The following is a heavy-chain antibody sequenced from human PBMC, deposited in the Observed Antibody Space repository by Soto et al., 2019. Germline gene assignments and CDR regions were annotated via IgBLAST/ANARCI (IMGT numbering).Heavy chain of an antibody. J-gene: IGHJ5*02. Sequence: QVQLQESGPGLVKPSETLSLTCTVSGGSTRNYFWSWIRQPPGKGLEWIGCIYYSGTTNYNSSLKSRVTISLDTSKNQFSLRLRSVTAADPAVYYCARYVNPYDTAVWFDPWGQGALVTVSS. V-gene: IGHV4-59*01. CDR2: IYYSGTT. D-gene: IGHD3-9*01. CDR1: GGSTRNYF. CDR3: ARYVNPYDTAVWFDP.